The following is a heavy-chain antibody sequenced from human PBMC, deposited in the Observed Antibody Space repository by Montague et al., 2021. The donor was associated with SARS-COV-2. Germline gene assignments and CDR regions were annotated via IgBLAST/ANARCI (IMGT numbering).Heavy chain of an antibody. J-gene: IGHJ6*02. Sequence: SETLSLTCTVSVHSITPRAHFWSWIRQSPTPGLKWIGTLYYRGNTYSNPSLKSRLTISMDTSKSQVSLKINSVTAADTAVYFCASLGSPAYCGGDCYLRDYGTDVWGQGTRVTVSS. CDR2: LYYRGNT. CDR1: VHSITPRAHF. D-gene: IGHD2-21*02. CDR3: ASLGSPAYCGGDCYLRDYGTDV. V-gene: IGHV4-39*01.